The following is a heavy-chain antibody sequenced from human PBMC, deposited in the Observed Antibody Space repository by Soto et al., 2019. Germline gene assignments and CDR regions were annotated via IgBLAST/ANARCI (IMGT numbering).Heavy chain of an antibody. CDR3: AHTILAAARRYFDL. V-gene: IGHV2-5*02. J-gene: IGHJ2*01. CDR2: IYLDDDK. D-gene: IGHD6-13*01. CDR1: GFSLSTSGVG. Sequence: KSGPTRVNPTQPLTLTCTFSGFSLSTSGVGVGWIRQPPGKALEWLALIYLDDDKRYSPSLKSRLTITKDTSKNQVVLTMTNMDPVDTATYYCAHTILAAARRYFDLWGRGTLVTVSS.